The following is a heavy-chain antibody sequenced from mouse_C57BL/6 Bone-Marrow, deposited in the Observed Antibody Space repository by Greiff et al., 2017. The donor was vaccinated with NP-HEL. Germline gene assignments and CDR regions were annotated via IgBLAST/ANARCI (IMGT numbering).Heavy chain of an antibody. CDR3: AIATVVARRGYYFDY. V-gene: IGHV5-6*01. J-gene: IGHJ2*01. D-gene: IGHD1-1*01. CDR1: GFTFSSYG. Sequence: EVQLVESGGDLVKPGGSLKLSCAASGFTFSSYGMSWVRQTPDKRLEWVATISSGGSYTCYPDSVKGRFTISSDNATNTLYLQLSSLTSEDTAMYDGAIATVVARRGYYFDYWGQGTTLTVSS. CDR2: ISSGGSYT.